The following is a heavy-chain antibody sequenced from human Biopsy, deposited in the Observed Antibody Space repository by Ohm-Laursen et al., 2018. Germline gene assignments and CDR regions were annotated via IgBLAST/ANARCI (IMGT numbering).Heavy chain of an antibody. CDR1: GYTFTSYG. CDR3: ARAKLEPVYYYYGMDV. CDR2: INTENGNT. Sequence: ASVKVSCKTSGYTFTSYGISWVRQAPGQGLEWMGWINTENGNTIYAQNLQGRVTMTAVTSTSTAYMEVTSLRSDDTAVYYCARAKLEPVYYYYGMDVWGQGTTVTVSS. J-gene: IGHJ6*02. V-gene: IGHV1-18*01. D-gene: IGHD1-1*01.